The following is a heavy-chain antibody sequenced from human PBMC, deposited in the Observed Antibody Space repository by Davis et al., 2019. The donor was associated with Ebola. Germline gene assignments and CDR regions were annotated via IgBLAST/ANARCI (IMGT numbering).Heavy chain of an antibody. J-gene: IGHJ4*02. D-gene: IGHD5-12*01. Sequence: GESLKISCAASGFTFSSYSMNWVRQAPGKGLEWVSSISSSSSYIYYADSVKGRFTISRDNAKNSLSLQMNSLRAEDTAVYYCARDYEGDYWGQGTLVTVSS. V-gene: IGHV3-21*01. CDR2: ISSSSSYI. CDR1: GFTFSSYS. CDR3: ARDYEGDY.